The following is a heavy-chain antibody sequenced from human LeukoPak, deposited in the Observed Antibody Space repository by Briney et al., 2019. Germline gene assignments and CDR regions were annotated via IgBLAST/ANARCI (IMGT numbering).Heavy chain of an antibody. CDR1: GYTFTSYD. V-gene: IGHV1-8*03. CDR3: ARHTAARPYYYYYYMDV. CDR2: MNPNSGNT. Sequence: APVKVSCKASGYTFTSYDINWVRQATEQGLEWMGWMNPNSGNTGYAQKFQGRVTITRNTSISTAYMELSSLRSEDTAVYYCARHTAARPYYYYYYMDVWGKGTTVTVSS. D-gene: IGHD6-6*01. J-gene: IGHJ6*03.